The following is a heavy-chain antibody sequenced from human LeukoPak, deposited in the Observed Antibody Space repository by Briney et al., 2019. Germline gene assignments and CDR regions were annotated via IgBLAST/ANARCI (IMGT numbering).Heavy chain of an antibody. D-gene: IGHD4-17*01. CDR3: ARGYDYGDYVGDFDY. Sequence: ASVKVSCKASGYTFTSYPISWVRQAPGQGLERMGWITVYNGNTNYAQNLQGRVTMTTDTSTSTAYMELRSLRSDDTAVYYCARGYDYGDYVGDFDYWGQGTLVTVSS. V-gene: IGHV1-18*01. CDR2: ITVYNGNT. CDR1: GYTFTSYP. J-gene: IGHJ4*02.